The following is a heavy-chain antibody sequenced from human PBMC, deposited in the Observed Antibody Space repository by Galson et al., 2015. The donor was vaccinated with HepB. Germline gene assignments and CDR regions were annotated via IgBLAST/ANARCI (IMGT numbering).Heavy chain of an antibody. CDR3: AKARGAAPLGYYYYYMDV. CDR1: GFTFRSYG. V-gene: IGHV3-30*18. CDR2: ISYDGSNK. Sequence: SLRLSCAASGFTFRSYGIHWVRQAPGKGLEWVAVISYDGSNKYYADSVKGRFTISRDNSKNTLYLQMNGLKAEDTAVYYCAKARGAAPLGYYYYYMDVWGKGTTVTVSS. D-gene: IGHD6-13*01. J-gene: IGHJ6*03.